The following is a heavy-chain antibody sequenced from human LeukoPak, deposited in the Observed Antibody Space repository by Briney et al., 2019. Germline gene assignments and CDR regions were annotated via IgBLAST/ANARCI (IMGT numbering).Heavy chain of an antibody. CDR2: ISTSGGST. Sequence: PGGSLRLSCAASGFTFSNYAMSWVRQAPGKGLEWVSTISTSGGSTYYADSVRGRSTISRDNSKNTLYLQMNSLRGEDTALYYCAKNGGSGSYYSGYYYMDVWGKGTTVTVSS. J-gene: IGHJ6*03. CDR3: AKNGGSGSYYSGYYYMDV. D-gene: IGHD1-26*01. CDR1: GFTFSNYA. V-gene: IGHV3-23*01.